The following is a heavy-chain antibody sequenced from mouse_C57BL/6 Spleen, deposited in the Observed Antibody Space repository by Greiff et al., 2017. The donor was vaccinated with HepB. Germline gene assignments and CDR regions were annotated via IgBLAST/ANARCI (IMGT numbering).Heavy chain of an antibody. Sequence: QVQLQQSGPELVKPGASVKISCKASGYAFRSSWMNWVKQRPGKGLEWIGRIYPGDGDTNYNGKFKGKATLTADKSSSTAYMQLSSLTSEDSAVYFCARSGLGRGTAMDYWGQGTSVTVSS. CDR2: IYPGDGDT. D-gene: IGHD4-1*01. V-gene: IGHV1-82*01. CDR3: ARSGLGRGTAMDY. CDR1: GYAFRSSW. J-gene: IGHJ4*01.